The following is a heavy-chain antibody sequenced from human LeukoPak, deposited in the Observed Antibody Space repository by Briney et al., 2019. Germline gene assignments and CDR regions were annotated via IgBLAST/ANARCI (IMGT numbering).Heavy chain of an antibody. CDR3: AREENSARGQIFDY. D-gene: IGHD1/OR15-1a*01. V-gene: IGHV1-2*02. Sequence: ASVKVSCKASGYTFTGYYMHWVRQAPGQGLEWMGWINPNSGGTNYAQKFQGRVTMTRDTSISTAYMELSRLRSDDTAVYYCAREENSARGQIFDYWGQGTLVTVSS. CDR2: INPNSGGT. CDR1: GYTFTGYY. J-gene: IGHJ4*02.